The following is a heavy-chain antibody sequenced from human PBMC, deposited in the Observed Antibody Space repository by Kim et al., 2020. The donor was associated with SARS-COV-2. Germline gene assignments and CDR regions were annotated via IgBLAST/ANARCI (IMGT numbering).Heavy chain of an antibody. D-gene: IGHD1-26*01. V-gene: IGHV3-23*01. J-gene: IGHJ4*02. CDR3: AKGVINSGFDY. CDR2: T. Sequence: TYYADSVKGRVTMSRDKSRNTLYLHMNNLRVEDTAVYYCAKGVINSGFDYWGQGTQVTVSS.